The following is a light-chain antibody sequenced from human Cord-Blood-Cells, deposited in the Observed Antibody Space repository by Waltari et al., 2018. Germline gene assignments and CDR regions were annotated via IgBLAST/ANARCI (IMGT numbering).Light chain of an antibody. CDR3: QQYDNLPLT. J-gene: IGKJ4*01. V-gene: IGKV1-33*01. CDR2: DAS. Sequence: DIQMTQSPSSLSASAGDRVTITCQASQDISNYLNWYQQKTGKAPKLLIYDASNLETGVPSRFSGSGSGTDFTFTISSLQPEDIATYYCQQYDNLPLTFGGGTKVEIK. CDR1: QDISNY.